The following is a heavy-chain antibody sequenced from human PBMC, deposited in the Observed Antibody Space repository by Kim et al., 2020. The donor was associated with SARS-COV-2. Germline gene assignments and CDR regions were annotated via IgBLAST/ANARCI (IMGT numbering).Heavy chain of an antibody. J-gene: IGHJ4*02. V-gene: IGHV3-21*01. CDR2: ISRDSNSI. CDR3: ARARSSITVGRGEIGY. D-gene: IGHD3-10*01. CDR1: GFTFNTFI. Sequence: GGSLRLSCAASGFTFNTFIMHWVRQAPGKGLEWVSSISRDSNSIFYGDSVRGRFTISRDNAKDSVYLEMNGLRAEDTAVYYCARARSSITVGRGEIGYWGQGTLVTVSS.